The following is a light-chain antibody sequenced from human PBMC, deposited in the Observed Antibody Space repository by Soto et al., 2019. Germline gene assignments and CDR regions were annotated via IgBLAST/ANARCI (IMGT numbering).Light chain of an antibody. CDR1: QRITTY. CDR2: TAA. V-gene: IGKV1-39*01. Sequence: IHMTQSPSSLSASVGDRVTITCRASQRITTYLNWYQQKPGKAPKLLISTAATLQGGVPSRFSGSGSGTDFTLTITTLQPEDFATYFCQQSYSTPYTFCQGTKLEIK. J-gene: IGKJ2*01. CDR3: QQSYSTPYT.